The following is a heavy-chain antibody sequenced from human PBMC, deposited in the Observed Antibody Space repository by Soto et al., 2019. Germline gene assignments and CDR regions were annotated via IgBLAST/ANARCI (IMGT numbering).Heavy chain of an antibody. CDR3: AKDRVEYNWNYSPFYYYGMDV. CDR1: GFTFSDFG. V-gene: IGHV3-30*18. Sequence: GGSLRLSCAASGFTFSDFGMHWVRQAPGKGLGWVAVISYDGSNKYYEDPVKGRFTISRDNSKNTLYLQMNSLRAEDTAVYYCAKDRVEYNWNYSPFYYYGMDVWGQGTTVTVSS. J-gene: IGHJ6*02. CDR2: ISYDGSNK. D-gene: IGHD1-7*01.